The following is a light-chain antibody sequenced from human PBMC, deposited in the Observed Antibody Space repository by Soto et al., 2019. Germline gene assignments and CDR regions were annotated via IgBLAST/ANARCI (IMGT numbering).Light chain of an antibody. J-gene: IGLJ2*01. Sequence: QSALTQPASVSGSPGQSITISCTGTSSDVGSYNIVSWYQHYPGKAPKLMIYEGSKRPSGVSNRFSGSKSGNTASLTISGLQAEDEADYYCCSYAGSILFGGGTKLTVL. CDR3: CSYAGSIL. CDR1: SSDVGSYNI. V-gene: IGLV2-23*01. CDR2: EGS.